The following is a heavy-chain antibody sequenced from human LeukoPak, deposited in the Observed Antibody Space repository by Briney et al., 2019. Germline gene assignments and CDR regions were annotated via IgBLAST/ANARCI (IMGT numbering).Heavy chain of an antibody. CDR3: ARAGAVYYDSSSY. CDR2: MNPNSGNT. Sequence: GASVKVSCKASGYTFTSYDINWVRQATGQGLEWMGWMNPNSGNTGYAQKLQGRVTMTTDTSTSTAYMELRSLRSDDTAVYYCARAGAVYYDSSSYWGQGTLVTVSS. J-gene: IGHJ4*02. V-gene: IGHV1-8*01. D-gene: IGHD3-22*01. CDR1: GYTFTSYD.